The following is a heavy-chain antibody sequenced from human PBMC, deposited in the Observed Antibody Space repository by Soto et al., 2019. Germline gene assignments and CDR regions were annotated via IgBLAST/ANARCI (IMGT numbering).Heavy chain of an antibody. CDR3: ARKGYTYYDFWSGSKAYYFDY. J-gene: IGHJ4*02. CDR2: INHSGST. Sequence: SETLSLTCAVYGGSFSGYYWSLIRQPPGKGLEWIGEINHSGSTNYNPSLKSRVTISVDTSKDQFSLKLSSVTAADTAVYYCARKGYTYYDFWSGSKAYYFDYWGQGTLVTVSS. D-gene: IGHD3-3*01. CDR1: GGSFSGYY. V-gene: IGHV4-34*01.